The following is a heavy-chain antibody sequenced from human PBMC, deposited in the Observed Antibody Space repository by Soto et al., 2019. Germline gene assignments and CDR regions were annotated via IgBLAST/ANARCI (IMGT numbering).Heavy chain of an antibody. CDR2: ISGSGGST. Sequence: EVQLLESGGGLVQPGGSLRLSCAASGFTFSSYAMSWVRQAPGKGLEWVSTISGSGGSTYYADSVKGRFTISRDNSQNTLYLQMNSLRVEDTAVYHCAKGQRRDGYNFDYWGQGTLVTVSS. CDR3: AKGQRRDGYNFDY. CDR1: GFTFSSYA. V-gene: IGHV3-23*01. D-gene: IGHD5-12*01. J-gene: IGHJ4*02.